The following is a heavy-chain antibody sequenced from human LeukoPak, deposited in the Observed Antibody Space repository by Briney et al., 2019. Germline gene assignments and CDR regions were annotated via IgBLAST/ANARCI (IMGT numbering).Heavy chain of an antibody. J-gene: IGHJ3*02. CDR2: IYTSGTT. CDR1: GGSISSYY. D-gene: IGHD3-9*01. Sequence: SETLSLTCTVSGGSISSYYWSWIRQPAGKGLEWIGRIYTSGTTNYDPSLKSRVTMSLDTSKNQFSLNLSSVTAADTAMYYCARTTLRYFDWSPDAFDIWGQGTMVTVSS. CDR3: ARTTLRYFDWSPDAFDI. V-gene: IGHV4-4*07.